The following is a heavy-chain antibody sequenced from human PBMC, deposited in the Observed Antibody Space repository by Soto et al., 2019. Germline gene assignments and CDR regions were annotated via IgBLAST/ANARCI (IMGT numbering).Heavy chain of an antibody. CDR2: MNPINGNT. Sequence: QVQLVQSGAEVKKPGASVKVSCKASGYTFTNYDFNWVRQATGQGPEWLGWMNPINGNTGYSQKFQGRVTMTSDTSISTAYIELSSLTSEDTAVYYCARAPRNWGFDYWGQGTQVTVSS. CDR3: ARAPRNWGFDY. J-gene: IGHJ4*02. V-gene: IGHV1-8*01. CDR1: GYTFTNYD. D-gene: IGHD7-27*01.